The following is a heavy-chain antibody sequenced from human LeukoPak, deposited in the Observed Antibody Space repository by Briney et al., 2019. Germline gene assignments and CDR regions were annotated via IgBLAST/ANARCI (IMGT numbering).Heavy chain of an antibody. CDR2: INYSGIT. CDR3: ASDIPTGYHDY. J-gene: IGHJ4*02. CDR1: GGSISSSSYY. D-gene: IGHD3-9*01. Sequence: SETPSLTCTVSGGSISSSSYYWGWIRQPPGKGLEWIGSINYSGITYYNPSLKSRVTISVDTSKSQFSLNLSSVTAADTAVYYCASDIPTGYHDYWGQGTLVTVSS. V-gene: IGHV4-39*07.